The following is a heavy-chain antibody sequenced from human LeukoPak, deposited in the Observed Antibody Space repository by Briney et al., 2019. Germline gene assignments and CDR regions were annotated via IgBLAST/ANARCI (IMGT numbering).Heavy chain of an antibody. CDR3: ARTRRGSYYQYFDY. Sequence: GGSLRLSCAASGFTVSSNYMSWVRQAPGKGLGWVSVIYSGGSTYYADSVKGRFTISRDNSKNTLYLQMNSLRAEDTAVYYCARTRRGSYYQYFDYWGQGTLVTVSS. D-gene: IGHD1-26*01. CDR1: GFTVSSNY. V-gene: IGHV3-53*01. CDR2: IYSGGST. J-gene: IGHJ4*02.